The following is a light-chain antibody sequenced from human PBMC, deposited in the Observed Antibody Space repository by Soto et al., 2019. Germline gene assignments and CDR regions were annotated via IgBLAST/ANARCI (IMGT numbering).Light chain of an antibody. CDR2: DVT. V-gene: IGLV2-11*01. Sequence: QSALTQPRSVSGSPGQSVTFSCTGTSSDVGCYNSVSWYQQHPGKAPKLMIYDVTKRPSGVPDRFSGSKSGNTASLTISGLQAEDEAVYYCCSYAGSYTFVVFGGGTQLTVL. J-gene: IGLJ2*01. CDR1: SSDVGCYNS. CDR3: CSYAGSYTFVV.